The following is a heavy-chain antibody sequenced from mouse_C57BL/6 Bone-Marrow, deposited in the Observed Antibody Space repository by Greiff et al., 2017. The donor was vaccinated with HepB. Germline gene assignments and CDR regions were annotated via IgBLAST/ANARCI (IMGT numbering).Heavy chain of an antibody. V-gene: IGHV5-6*01. J-gene: IGHJ4*01. Sequence: EVHLVESGGDLVKPGGSLKLSCAASGFTFSSYGMSWVRQTPDKRLEWVATISSGGSYTYYPDSVKGRFTISIDNAKNTLYLQMSSLKSEDTAMYYCARTSNYDAMDYWGQGTSVTVSS. D-gene: IGHD2-5*01. CDR3: ARTSNYDAMDY. CDR2: ISSGGSYT. CDR1: GFTFSSYG.